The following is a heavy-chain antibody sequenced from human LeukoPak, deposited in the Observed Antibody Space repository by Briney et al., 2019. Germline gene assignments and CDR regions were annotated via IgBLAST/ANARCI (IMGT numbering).Heavy chain of an antibody. CDR3: AREGGIRVYYYYGMDV. CDR1: GYTFINHG. Sequence: ASVKVSCKASGYTFINHGISWVRQAPGQGLEWMGWVSAYNGRTEYAQKFQDRVTMTTDTSTTTGYMELRSLSSDDTAVYYCAREGGIRVYYYYGMDVWGKGTTVTVSS. J-gene: IGHJ6*04. V-gene: IGHV1-18*01. D-gene: IGHD3-16*01. CDR2: VSAYNGRT.